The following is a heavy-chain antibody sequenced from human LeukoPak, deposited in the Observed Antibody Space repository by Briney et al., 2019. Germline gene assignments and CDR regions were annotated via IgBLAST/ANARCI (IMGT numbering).Heavy chain of an antibody. V-gene: IGHV4-59*01. CDR3: ARDGPAYTSRWYDYYYGLDV. J-gene: IGHJ6*02. Sequence: SETLSLTCTVSGDSIGSYFWSWIRQSPGKGLEWIGHIYHSGSTNYNPSLKSRVTISVDTSKNQFSLKLTSVTSADTAVYYCARDGPAYTSRWYDYYYGLDVWGPGTTVTVSS. CDR2: IYHSGST. CDR1: GDSIGSYF. D-gene: IGHD2-2*01.